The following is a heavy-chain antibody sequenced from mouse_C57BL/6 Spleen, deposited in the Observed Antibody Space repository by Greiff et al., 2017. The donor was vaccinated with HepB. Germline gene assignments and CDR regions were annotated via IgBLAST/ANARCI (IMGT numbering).Heavy chain of an antibody. V-gene: IGHV5-17*01. CDR2: ISSGSSTI. D-gene: IGHD2-1*01. CDR1: GFTFSDYG. CDR3: ASPIYYGNGGFAY. J-gene: IGHJ3*01. Sequence: DVQLQESGGGLVKPGGSLKLSCAASGFTFSDYGMHWVRQAPEKGLEWVAYISSGSSTIYYADTVKGRFTISRDNAKNTLFLQMTSLRSEDTAMYYCASPIYYGNGGFAYWGQGTLVTVSA.